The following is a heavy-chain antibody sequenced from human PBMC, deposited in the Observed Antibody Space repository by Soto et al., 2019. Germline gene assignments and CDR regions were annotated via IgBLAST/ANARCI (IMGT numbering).Heavy chain of an antibody. Sequence: SETLSLTCTVSGGNISSSSYYWGWIRQPPGKGLEWTGSIYYSGSTYYNPSLKSRVTISVDTSKNQFSLKLSSVTAADTAVYYCARRGSIGAFDIWGQGTMVTVSS. V-gene: IGHV4-39*01. J-gene: IGHJ3*02. CDR2: IYYSGST. CDR1: GGNISSSSYY. CDR3: ARRGSIGAFDI. D-gene: IGHD2-15*01.